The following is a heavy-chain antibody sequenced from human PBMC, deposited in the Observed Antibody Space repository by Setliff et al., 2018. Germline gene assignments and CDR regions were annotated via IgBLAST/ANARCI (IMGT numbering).Heavy chain of an antibody. CDR2: INPKNGVT. CDR1: GYSFTNYY. Sequence: ASVKVSCKTSGYSFTNYYMHWVRQVPGRGLEWMESINPKNGVTKYAQAFQDRVTMTRDTSITTAYMELSSLTYDDTAVYYCARDGASWLNWFDPWGQGTLVTVSS. CDR3: ARDGASWLNWFDP. D-gene: IGHD2-2*01. V-gene: IGHV1-2*02. J-gene: IGHJ5*02.